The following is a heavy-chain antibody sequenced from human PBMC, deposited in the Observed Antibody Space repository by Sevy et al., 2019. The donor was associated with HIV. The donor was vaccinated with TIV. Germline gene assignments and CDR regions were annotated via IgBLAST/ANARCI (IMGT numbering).Heavy chain of an antibody. Sequence: SGPTLVNPTQTLTLTCTLSGFSLSTSGVGVGWIRQPPGKALEWLGVIYWNDDKRYSPSLKSRLTITKDTSKNQVVLTMTNMDPVDTATYYCAHRRKVVADPLYSYPGYFDYWGQGTLVTVSS. CDR1: GFSLSTSGVG. J-gene: IGHJ4*02. CDR3: AHRRKVVADPLYSYPGYFDY. CDR2: IYWNDDK. V-gene: IGHV2-5*01. D-gene: IGHD2-2*01.